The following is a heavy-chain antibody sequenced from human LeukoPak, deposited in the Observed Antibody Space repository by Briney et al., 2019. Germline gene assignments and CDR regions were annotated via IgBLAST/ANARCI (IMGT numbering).Heavy chain of an antibody. D-gene: IGHD2-21*01. J-gene: IGHJ4*02. CDR1: GSSITSDF. V-gene: IGHV4-59*08. CDR2: INYSGRS. CDR3: ARLDCLSDECYNY. Sequence: PSETLSLTCIVSGSSITSDFWSWIRQSPGKGLEWIGYINYSGRSEYDPSLKSRVTISVDRSRKRVSLKMRSVTAADTAVYYCARLDCLSDECYNYWAVGALVTVSS.